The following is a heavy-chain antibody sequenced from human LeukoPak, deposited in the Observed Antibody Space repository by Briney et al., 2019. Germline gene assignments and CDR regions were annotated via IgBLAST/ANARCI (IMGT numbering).Heavy chain of an antibody. CDR2: IWYDGSNK. V-gene: IGHV3-33*01. D-gene: IGHD2-2*01. Sequence: GRSLRLSCAASGFTFSSYGMHWVRQAPGKGLEWVAVIWYDGSNKYYADSVKGRFTISRDNSKNTLYLRMNSLRAEDTAVYYCARVGNCSSTSCPFDYWGQGTLVTVSS. CDR3: ARVGNCSSTSCPFDY. J-gene: IGHJ4*02. CDR1: GFTFSSYG.